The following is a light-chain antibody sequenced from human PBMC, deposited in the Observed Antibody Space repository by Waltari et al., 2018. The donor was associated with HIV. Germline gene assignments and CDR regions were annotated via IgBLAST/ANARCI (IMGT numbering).Light chain of an antibody. Sequence: QVVLTQSPSASASLGASVKLTCTLSSGHSSYAIAWHQQQPEKGPRYLMKLKSDGSHTKGDGLPDRFSGSRSGAARYLTISSRQSGDEADYFCQTWDTGIRVFGFGTKVTVL. J-gene: IGLJ1*01. CDR1: SGHSSYA. CDR2: LKSDGSH. V-gene: IGLV4-69*02. CDR3: QTWDTGIRV.